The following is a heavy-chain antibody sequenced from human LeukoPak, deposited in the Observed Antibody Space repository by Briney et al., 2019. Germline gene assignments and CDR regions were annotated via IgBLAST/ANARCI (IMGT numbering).Heavy chain of an antibody. D-gene: IGHD4-17*01. CDR2: IYPDGRT. CDR1: GFTVTDNY. CDR3: ARTNPVYGDYDY. V-gene: IGHV3-53*01. J-gene: IGHJ4*02. Sequence: GGSLRLSCAVSGFTVTDNYMSWVRQAPGKGLQWVSVIYPDGRTYYADSVKGRFTISRDISRNTLLLQTNSLRPDDTAVHYCARTNPVYGDYDYWGQGTLVTVSS.